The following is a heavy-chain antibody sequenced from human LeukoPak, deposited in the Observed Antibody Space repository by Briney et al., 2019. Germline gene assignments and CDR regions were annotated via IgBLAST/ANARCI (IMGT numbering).Heavy chain of an antibody. J-gene: IGHJ4*02. D-gene: IGHD2-15*01. CDR2: IIPILGIA. V-gene: IGHV1-69*04. CDR1: AYTFTSYG. Sequence: SVKVSCKASAYTFTSYGISCVRQAPGQGLEWMGRIIPILGIANYAQKFQGRGTITADKSTSTAYMELSSLRSEDTAVYYCARGPLGYCSGGSCFRPEYYFNYWGQGTLVTVSS. CDR3: ARGPLGYCSGGSCFRPEYYFNY.